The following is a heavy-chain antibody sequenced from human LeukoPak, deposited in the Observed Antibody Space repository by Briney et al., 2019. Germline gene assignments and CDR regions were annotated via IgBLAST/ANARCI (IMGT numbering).Heavy chain of an antibody. CDR3: TTRYFDY. J-gene: IGHJ4*02. V-gene: IGHV3-15*01. CDR1: GFTFSNAW. CDR2: SKSKTDGGTT. Sequence: PGGSLRLSCAASGFTFSNAWMSWVRQAPGKGLEWVGRSKSKTDGGTTDYAAPVKGRFTTTRDDSKNTLYMAMNSMKSEDTAVYYCTTRYFDYWGQGTLVTVSS.